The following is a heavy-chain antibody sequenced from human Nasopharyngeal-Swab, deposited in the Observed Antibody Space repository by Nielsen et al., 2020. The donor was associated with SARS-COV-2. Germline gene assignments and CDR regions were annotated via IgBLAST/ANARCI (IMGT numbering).Heavy chain of an antibody. D-gene: IGHD3-10*01. CDR1: GFTFSSYA. CDR3: AREAMVRGKPTIYYYYGMDV. Sequence: GESLKISCAASGFTFSSYAMHWVRQASGKGLEWVAVISYDGSNKYYADSVKGRFTISRDNSKNTLYLQMNSLRAEDTAVYYCAREAMVRGKPTIYYYYGMDVWGQGTTVTVSS. V-gene: IGHV3-30*04. J-gene: IGHJ6*02. CDR2: ISYDGSNK.